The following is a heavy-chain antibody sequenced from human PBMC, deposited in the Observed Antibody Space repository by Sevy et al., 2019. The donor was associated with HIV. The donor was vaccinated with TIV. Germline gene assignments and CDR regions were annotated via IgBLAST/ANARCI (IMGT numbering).Heavy chain of an antibody. CDR3: AKQLGATTRDAFDV. J-gene: IGHJ3*01. CDR1: GFIFSNYA. V-gene: IGHV3-23*01. D-gene: IGHD1-26*01. CDR2: ISGSAGGT. Sequence: GGSLRLSCAASGFIFSNYAMSWVRQAPGKGLEWVSTISGSAGGTYYADSVKGRFTISRDNSKNMQYVEMSNVRVEDTAVYYCAKQLGATTRDAFDVWGQGTMVTVSS.